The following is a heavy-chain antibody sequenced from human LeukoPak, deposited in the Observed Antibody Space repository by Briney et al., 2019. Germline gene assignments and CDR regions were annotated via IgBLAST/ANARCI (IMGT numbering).Heavy chain of an antibody. Sequence: ASVKVSCKASGYTFTSYAMNWVRQAPGQGLEWMGGIIPIFGTANYAQKFQGRVTITADESTSTAYMELSSLRSEDTAVYYCARGVEVIAVAGFDAFDIWGQGTMVTVSS. CDR2: IIPIFGTA. CDR3: ARGVEVIAVAGFDAFDI. V-gene: IGHV1-69*13. D-gene: IGHD6-19*01. CDR1: GYTFTSYA. J-gene: IGHJ3*02.